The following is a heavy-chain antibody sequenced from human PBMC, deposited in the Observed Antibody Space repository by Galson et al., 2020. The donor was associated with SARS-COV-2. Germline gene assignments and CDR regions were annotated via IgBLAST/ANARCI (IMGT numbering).Heavy chain of an antibody. V-gene: IGHV1-46*01. J-gene: IGHJ4*02. CDR2: INPRGGTS. D-gene: IGHD6-19*01. CDR3: AKENVDVLEAVAGTNGFGY. Sequence: ASVKVSCRASGYAFTKYYIHWVRQVPGQGLEWMGIINPRGGTSRYPQKFQGRVTMTSDTSTNTVYMELRSLRSEDTALYYCAKENVDVLEAVAGTNGFGYWGQGTRVTVSS. CDR1: GYAFTKYY.